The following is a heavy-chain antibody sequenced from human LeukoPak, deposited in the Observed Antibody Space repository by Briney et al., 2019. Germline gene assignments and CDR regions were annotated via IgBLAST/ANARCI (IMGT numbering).Heavy chain of an antibody. CDR2: IQQDGSVK. V-gene: IGHV3-7*01. Sequence: TGGSLRLSCAASGFSFSSYWMSWVRQAPGKGLEWVAIIQQDGSVKYYVDSVKGRFTISRDNAKNSLYLQMNSLRVEDTAVYYCARVVRWSDYFDYWGHGTLVTVSS. D-gene: IGHD4-23*01. CDR1: GFSFSSYW. CDR3: ARVVRWSDYFDY. J-gene: IGHJ4*01.